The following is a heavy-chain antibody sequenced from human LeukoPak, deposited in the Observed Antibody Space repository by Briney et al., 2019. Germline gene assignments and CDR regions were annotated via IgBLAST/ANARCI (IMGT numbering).Heavy chain of an antibody. V-gene: IGHV3-7*01. D-gene: IGHD5-24*01. CDR1: GFTFSSYW. CDR2: MNQDGSER. Sequence: GGSLRLSCAASGFTFSSYWMTWVRQAPGKGLEWVASMNQDGSERYYVDSSRGRFTISRDNAKNSLSLQMNSLRAEDTAVYYCARGFDGYPFGWWFDPWGQGTLVTVSS. J-gene: IGHJ5*02. CDR3: ARGFDGYPFGWWFDP.